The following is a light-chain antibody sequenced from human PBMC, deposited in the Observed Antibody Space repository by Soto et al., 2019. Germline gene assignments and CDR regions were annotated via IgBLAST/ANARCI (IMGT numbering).Light chain of an antibody. Sequence: EIVMTQSPVTLSVSPGEKATLSCRASQNINNNLAWYQQKPGQAPRLLIYGASTRATGISARFSGGGSGTEFTLSISSLQSEDFAVYYCQQYNNWPPSITFGQGTKVDIK. J-gene: IGKJ1*01. V-gene: IGKV3-15*01. CDR2: GAS. CDR3: QQYNNWPPSIT. CDR1: QNINNN.